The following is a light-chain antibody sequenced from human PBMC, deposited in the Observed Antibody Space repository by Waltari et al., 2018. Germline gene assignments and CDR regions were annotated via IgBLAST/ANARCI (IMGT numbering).Light chain of an antibody. CDR2: IDN. CDR1: NSNIGGNS. V-gene: IGLV1-44*01. J-gene: IGLJ3*02. Sequence: QSILTQPPSVSGTPGQRVTISCSGSNSNIGGNSVNWYQQLPGTAPKLLIYIDNQGPSGVPYRFSASKSGTSATLAITGLQSEDEADYYCAVWDDSLGGVFGGGTKLTVL. CDR3: AVWDDSLGGV.